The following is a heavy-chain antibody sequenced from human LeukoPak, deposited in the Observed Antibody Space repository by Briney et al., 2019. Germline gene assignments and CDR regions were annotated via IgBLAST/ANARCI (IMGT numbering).Heavy chain of an antibody. D-gene: IGHD2-2*01. V-gene: IGHV1-18*01. Sequence: ASVKVSCKASGYTFTSYGIGWVRQAPGQGLEWMGWISTYNGNTNYAREFQGRVTMTTDTSTSTAYMELRSLRSDDTAVYYCARDDCTSTSCYLAYWGQGTLVTVSS. CDR2: ISTYNGNT. J-gene: IGHJ4*02. CDR3: ARDDCTSTSCYLAY. CDR1: GYTFTSYG.